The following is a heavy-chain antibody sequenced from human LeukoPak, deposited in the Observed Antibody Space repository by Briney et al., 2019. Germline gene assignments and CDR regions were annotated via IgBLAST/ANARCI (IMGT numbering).Heavy chain of an antibody. V-gene: IGHV1-46*01. Sequence: ASVRVSCKASGYTFTSYYMHWVRQAPGQGLEWMGIINPSGGSTSYAQKFQGRVTMTRDTSTSTVYMGLSSLRSEDTAVYYCASLAGTVTNPRYNWFDPWGQGTLVTVSS. J-gene: IGHJ5*02. D-gene: IGHD4-17*01. CDR2: INPSGGST. CDR1: GYTFTSYY. CDR3: ASLAGTVTNPRYNWFDP.